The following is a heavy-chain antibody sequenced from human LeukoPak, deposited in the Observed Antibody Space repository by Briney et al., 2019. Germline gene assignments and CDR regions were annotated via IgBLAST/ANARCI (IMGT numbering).Heavy chain of an antibody. CDR2: VYYSGST. J-gene: IGHJ4*02. Sequence: SETLSLTCTVSGGSISSYYWSWIRQPPGKGLEWNGYVYYSGSTNYNPSLKSRVTISVDTSKNQFSLKLSSVTAADTAVYYCARVQSGWYSDYWGQGTLVTVSS. D-gene: IGHD6-19*01. V-gene: IGHV4-59*01. CDR1: GGSISSYY. CDR3: ARVQSGWYSDY.